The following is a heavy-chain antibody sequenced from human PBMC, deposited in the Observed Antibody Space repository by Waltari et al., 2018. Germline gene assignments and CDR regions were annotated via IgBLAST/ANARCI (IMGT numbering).Heavy chain of an antibody. CDR1: GFTFDDYA. CDR2: ISWNSGSI. J-gene: IGHJ4*02. Sequence: EVQLVESGGGLVQPGRSLRLSCAASGFTFDDYAMHWVRQAPGKGLEWVSGISWNSGSIGYADSVKGRFTISRDNAKNSLYLQMNSLRAEDMALYYCAKDTCSGGSCSFDYWGQGTLVTVSS. D-gene: IGHD2-15*01. V-gene: IGHV3-9*03. CDR3: AKDTCSGGSCSFDY.